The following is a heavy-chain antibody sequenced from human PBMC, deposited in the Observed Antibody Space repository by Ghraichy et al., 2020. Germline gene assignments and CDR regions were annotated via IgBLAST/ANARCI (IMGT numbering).Heavy chain of an antibody. CDR3: ARDSILGEVRDVYDL. Sequence: GGSLRLSCAASGFNFHDYAMHWVRQVPGKGLEWVSGISWNSGSLGHADSLMGRFTISRDNAKNSLYLQMNGLRVEDTGFYYCARDSILGEVRDVYDLWGQGTLVTVSS. CDR1: GFNFHDYA. V-gene: IGHV3-9*01. CDR2: ISWNSGSL. J-gene: IGHJ4*02. D-gene: IGHD3-16*01.